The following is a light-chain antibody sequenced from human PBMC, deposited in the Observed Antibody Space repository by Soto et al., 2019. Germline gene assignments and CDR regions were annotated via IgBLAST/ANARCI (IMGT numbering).Light chain of an antibody. CDR3: MQRTHVPIT. CDR2: DAS. CDR1: QSLLYGDGQNY. V-gene: IGKV2D-29*01. Sequence: DIVVTQTPLSLSVTPGQPASMSCTSSQSLLYGDGQNYLYWYLQRPGQPPQLLHYDASNRFSGVPDRFSGRGSGTDFTLKISRVEAEDVGVYYCMQRTHVPITFGQGTRLEIK. J-gene: IGKJ5*01.